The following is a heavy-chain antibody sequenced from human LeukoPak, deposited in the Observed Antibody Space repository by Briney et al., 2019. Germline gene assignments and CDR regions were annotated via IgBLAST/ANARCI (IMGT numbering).Heavy chain of an antibody. D-gene: IGHD6-13*01. V-gene: IGHV3-66*01. J-gene: IGHJ1*01. CDR1: GFTVSSNY. CDR3: AKVPHVSSSSWYHLSEYFQH. Sequence: GGSLRLSCAASGFTVSSNYMGWVRQAPGKGLEWVSVIYSGGDTYYADSVKGRFTISRDNSKNMIYLEMSSLKAEDTAVYYCAKVPHVSSSSWYHLSEYFQHWGQGTLVTVSS. CDR2: IYSGGDT.